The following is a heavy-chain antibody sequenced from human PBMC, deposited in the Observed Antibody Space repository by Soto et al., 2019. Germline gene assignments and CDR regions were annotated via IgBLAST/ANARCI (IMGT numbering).Heavy chain of an antibody. CDR1: GGTFSTYG. J-gene: IGHJ4*02. D-gene: IGHD1-26*01. Sequence: QMQLVQSGAEVKKPGSSVKVSCQVSGGTFSTYGLGWVRQAPGQGLEWMGAIIPFVGTARYAQKFRDRVTITADRSTTTTYMEVKSLTLEDTAVYYCVRRTEGKEGYSYWGQGTLVSVS. V-gene: IGHV1-69*06. CDR2: IIPFVGTA. CDR3: VRRTEGKEGYSY.